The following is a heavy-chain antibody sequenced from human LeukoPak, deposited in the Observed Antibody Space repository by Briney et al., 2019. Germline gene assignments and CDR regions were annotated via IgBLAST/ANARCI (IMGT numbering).Heavy chain of an antibody. J-gene: IGHJ5*02. CDR3: ARGVATTLPRTWFDP. CDR2: IIPILGIA. V-gene: IGHV1-69*04. D-gene: IGHD5-12*01. CDR1: GGTFSSYA. Sequence: SVKVSCKASGGTFSSYATSWVRQAPGQGLEWMGRIIPILGIANYAQKFQGRVTITADKSTSTAYMELSSLRSEDTAVYYCARGVATTLPRTWFDPWGQGTLVTVSS.